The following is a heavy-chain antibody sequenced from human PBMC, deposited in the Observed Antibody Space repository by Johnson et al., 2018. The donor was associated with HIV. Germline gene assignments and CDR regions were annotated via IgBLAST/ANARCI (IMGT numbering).Heavy chain of an antibody. CDR2: ISYDGSNK. D-gene: IGHD3-10*01. J-gene: IGHJ3*02. V-gene: IGHV3-30-3*01. CDR1: GFTFSSYA. Sequence: VQLEESGGGVVPPGRSLRLSCAASGFTFSSYAMHWVRQAPGKGLAWVAVISYDGSNKYYADSVKGRFTISRDNSKNTLYLQMNSLRAEDTAVYYCARAIRYYGSGTLLGGAFDIWGQGTMVTVSS. CDR3: ARAIRYYGSGTLLGGAFDI.